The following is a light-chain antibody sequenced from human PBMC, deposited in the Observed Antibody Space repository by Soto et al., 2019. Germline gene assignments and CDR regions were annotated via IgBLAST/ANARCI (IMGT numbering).Light chain of an antibody. CDR2: DAS. CDR3: QHRSNWPHT. J-gene: IGKJ4*01. CDR1: QSVSSY. V-gene: IGKV3-11*01. Sequence: EIVLTQSPATLSLSPGEGATLSCRASQSVSSYLDWYQQKPGQAPRRLIFDASNRATGIPARFSGSGSGTDFTLTISSLEPEDFAVYYCQHRSNWPHTFGGGTKV.